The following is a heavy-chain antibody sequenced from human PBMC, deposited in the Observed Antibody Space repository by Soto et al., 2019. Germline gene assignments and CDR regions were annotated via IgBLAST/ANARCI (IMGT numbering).Heavy chain of an antibody. CDR2: IYSGGSS. Sequence: GGSLRLSCTTSGFPVSSSHMRWVRPAPGKGLGWVSVIYSGGSSYYAVSVQGRFTISRDNSKNTVYLQMNSLRGEDTAMYYCARLGPYGSESYSFRYNWFDPWGQGTLVTVSS. D-gene: IGHD3-10*01. J-gene: IGHJ5*02. V-gene: IGHV3-53*01. CDR3: ARLGPYGSESYSFRYNWFDP. CDR1: GFPVSSSH.